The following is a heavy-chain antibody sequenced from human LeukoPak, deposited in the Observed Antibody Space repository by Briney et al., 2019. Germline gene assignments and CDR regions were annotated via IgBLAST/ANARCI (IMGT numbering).Heavy chain of an antibody. D-gene: IGHD6-13*01. J-gene: IGHJ5*02. CDR1: GGSVTTYH. Sequence: SETLSLTCAVSGGSVTTYHWTWIRQPPGKGLEWIGEINHSGSTNYNPSLKSRVTISVDTSKNQFSLKLSSVTAADTAVYYCAREDSSSWPYNWFDPWGQGTLVTVSS. CDR3: AREDSSSWPYNWFDP. CDR2: INHSGST. V-gene: IGHV4-34*01.